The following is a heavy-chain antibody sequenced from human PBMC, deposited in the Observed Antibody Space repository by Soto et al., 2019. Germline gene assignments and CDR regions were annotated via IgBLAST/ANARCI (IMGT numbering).Heavy chain of an antibody. Sequence: GGSLRLSCAASGFTFSSYAMHWVRQAPGKGLEWVAVISYDGSNKYYADSVKGRFTISRDNSKNTLYLQMNSLRAEDTAVYYCARDPSTYSSSWTWGIHDYWGQGTLAPVSS. CDR1: GFTFSSYA. CDR2: ISYDGSNK. CDR3: ARDPSTYSSSWTWGIHDY. J-gene: IGHJ4*02. V-gene: IGHV3-30-3*01. D-gene: IGHD6-13*01.